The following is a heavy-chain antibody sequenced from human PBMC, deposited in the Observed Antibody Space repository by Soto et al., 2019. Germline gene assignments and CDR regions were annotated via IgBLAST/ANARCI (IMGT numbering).Heavy chain of an antibody. CDR1: EFTFSDYY. J-gene: IGHJ5*02. CDR3: ARGFAYGDYAWLDP. D-gene: IGHD4-17*01. Sequence: QVQLVEAGGGLVKPGGSLRLSCAASEFTFSDYYMTWIRQAPGKGLEWVSYISNSGSTIYYADSVKGRFTISRDNAKNSLYLQMNSLRAEDTAVYYCARGFAYGDYAWLDPWGQGTLVTVSP. CDR2: ISNSGSTI. V-gene: IGHV3-11*01.